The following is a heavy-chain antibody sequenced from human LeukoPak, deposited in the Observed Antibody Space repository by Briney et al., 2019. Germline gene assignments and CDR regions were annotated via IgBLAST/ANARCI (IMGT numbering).Heavy chain of an antibody. D-gene: IGHD1-26*01. Sequence: GGSLRLSCAASGFTFSSYAMSWVRQAPGKGLEWVSGISGSGAGTYYADSVKGRFTISRDNSKNTLYLQMNSLRAEDTAVYYCATRMVGATTYFNYWGQGTLVTVSS. V-gene: IGHV3-23*01. CDR1: GFTFSSYA. J-gene: IGHJ4*02. CDR2: ISGSGAGT. CDR3: ATRMVGATTYFNY.